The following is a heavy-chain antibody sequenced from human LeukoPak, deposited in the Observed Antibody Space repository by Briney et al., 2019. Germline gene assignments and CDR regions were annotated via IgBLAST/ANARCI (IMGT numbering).Heavy chain of an antibody. V-gene: IGHV3-23*01. J-gene: IGHJ4*02. CDR1: GFTFSSYA. D-gene: IGHD3-10*01. CDR2: ISVSGGST. CDR3: AKKVTGSYNNPLDY. Sequence: GGSLRLSCAASGFTFSSYAMSWVRQAPGKGLEWVSAISVSGGSTYYADSVKGRFTISRDNSKNTLYLQMNSLAAEDTAVYYCAKKVTGSYNNPLDYWGQGTLVTVSS.